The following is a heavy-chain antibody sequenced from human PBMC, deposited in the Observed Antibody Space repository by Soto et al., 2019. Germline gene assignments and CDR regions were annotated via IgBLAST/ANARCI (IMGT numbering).Heavy chain of an antibody. V-gene: IGHV1-18*04. D-gene: IGHD2-2*01. CDR1: GYTFTIYG. CDR2: ISAYNGNT. J-gene: IGHJ5*02. CDR3: ARVVGVVPAAMRLNWFDP. Sequence: GASVKVSCKASGYTFTIYGISWVLQSPLQWLEWMGCISAYNGNTNYAQKLQGRVTMTTDTSTSTAYMELRSLRSDDTAVYYCARVVGVVPAAMRLNWFDPWGQGTLVTVSS.